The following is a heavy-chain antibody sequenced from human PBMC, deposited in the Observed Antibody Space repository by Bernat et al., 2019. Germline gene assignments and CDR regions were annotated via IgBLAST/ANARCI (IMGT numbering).Heavy chain of an antibody. D-gene: IGHD3-16*01. J-gene: IGHJ3*02. CDR2: ISYDGSNK. CDR3: ASDYVDAFDI. CDR1: GFTFSSYA. Sequence: VQLVESGGGVVQPGRSLRLSCAASGFTFSSYAMHWVRQAPGKGLEWGAVISYDGSNKYYADSVKGRFTISRDNSKNTLYLQMNSLRAEDTAVYYCASDYVDAFDIWGQGTMVTVSS. V-gene: IGHV3-30*01.